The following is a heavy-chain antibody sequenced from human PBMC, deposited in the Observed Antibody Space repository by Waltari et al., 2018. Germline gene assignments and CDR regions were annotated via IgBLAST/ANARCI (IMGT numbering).Heavy chain of an antibody. D-gene: IGHD3-9*01. CDR3: AKTYDILTGYPPPPDY. V-gene: IGHV3-23*01. Sequence: EVQLLESGGGLVQPGGSLRLSCAASGFTFSSYAMSWVRQAPGKGLEWVSAIRGSCGSTYYADSVKGRFTISRDNSKNTLYLQMNSLRAEDTAVYYCAKTYDILTGYPPPPDYWGQGTLVTVSS. J-gene: IGHJ4*02. CDR2: IRGSCGST. CDR1: GFTFSSYA.